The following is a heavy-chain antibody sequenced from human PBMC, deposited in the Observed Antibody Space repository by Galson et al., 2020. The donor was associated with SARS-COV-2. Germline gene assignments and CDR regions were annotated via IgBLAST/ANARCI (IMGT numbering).Heavy chain of an antibody. CDR2: ISSSSSYI. CDR3: ARDRVSLYYFDY. D-gene: IGHD3-10*01. V-gene: IGHV3-21*01. J-gene: IGHJ4*02. CDR1: GFTFSSYS. Sequence: GESLKISCAASGFTFSSYSMNWVRQATGKGLEWVSSISSSSSYIYYADSVKGRFTISRDNAKNSLYLQMNSLRAEDTAVYYCARDRVSLYYFDYWGQGTLVTVSS.